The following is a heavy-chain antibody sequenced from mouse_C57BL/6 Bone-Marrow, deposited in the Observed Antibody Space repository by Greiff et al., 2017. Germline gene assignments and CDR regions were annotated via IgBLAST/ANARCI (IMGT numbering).Heavy chain of an antibody. V-gene: IGHV1-26*01. CDR1: GYTFTDYY. D-gene: IGHD1-1*02. CDR2: INPNNGGT. CDR3: ASPGVGY. Sequence: EVQLQQSGPELVKPGASVMISCKASGYTFTDYYMNWVKQSHGKSLEWIGDINPNNGGTSYNQKFKGKATLTVDKSSSTAYMELRSLTSEDSAVYYCASPGVGYWGQGTTLTVSS. J-gene: IGHJ2*01.